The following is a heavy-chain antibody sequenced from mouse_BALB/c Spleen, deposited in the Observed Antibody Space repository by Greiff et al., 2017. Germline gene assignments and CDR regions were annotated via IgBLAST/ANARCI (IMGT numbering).Heavy chain of an antibody. CDR1: GYSITSGYS. D-gene: IGHD2-12*01. Sequence: DVKLQESGPDLVKPSQSLSLTCTVTGYSITSGYSWHWIRQFPGNKLEWMGYIHYSGSTNYNPSLKSRIPITRDTSKIQFFLQLNSVTTEDTATYYCAKPAPTTGYAMDYWGQGTSVTVSS. J-gene: IGHJ4*01. V-gene: IGHV3-1*02. CDR3: AKPAPTTGYAMDY. CDR2: IHYSGST.